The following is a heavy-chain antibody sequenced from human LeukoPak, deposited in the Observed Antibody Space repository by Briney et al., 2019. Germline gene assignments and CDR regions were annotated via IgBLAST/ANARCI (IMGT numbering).Heavy chain of an antibody. J-gene: IGHJ5*02. D-gene: IGHD3-22*01. CDR2: IYTSGST. V-gene: IGHV4-61*02. CDR1: GGSISSGSYY. Sequence: SETLSLTCSVSGGSISSGSYYWSWIRQPAGKGLEWIGRIYTSGSTNYDPSLKSRVTISVDTSKNQYSLKLSSVTAADTAVYYCASGPKAYYDSSGKYNWFDPWGQGTLVTVSS. CDR3: ASGPKAYYDSSGKYNWFDP.